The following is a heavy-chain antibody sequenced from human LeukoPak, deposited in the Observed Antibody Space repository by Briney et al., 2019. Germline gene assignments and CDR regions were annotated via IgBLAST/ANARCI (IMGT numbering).Heavy chain of an antibody. J-gene: IGHJ6*04. V-gene: IGHV4-38-2*01. Sequence: SETLSLTCAVSGYSISSGYYWGWIRQPPGKGLEWIGSIYHSGSTYYNPSLKSRVTISVDTSKNQFSLKLSSVTAADTAVYYCARGYCSGGSCSYYGMDVWGKGTTVTASS. CDR3: ARGYCSGGSCSYYGMDV. CDR2: IYHSGST. CDR1: GYSISSGYY. D-gene: IGHD2-15*01.